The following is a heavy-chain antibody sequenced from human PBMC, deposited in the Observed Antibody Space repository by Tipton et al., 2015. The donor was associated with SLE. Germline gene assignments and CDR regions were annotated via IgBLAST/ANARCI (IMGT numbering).Heavy chain of an antibody. CDR2: IYYSGRT. D-gene: IGHD3-10*01. CDR3: ARLSLGDEYFFDY. CDR1: GGSISSYY. J-gene: IGHJ4*02. Sequence: TLSLTCTVSGGSISSYYWSWIRQPPGKGLEWIGYIYYSGRTNYNPPLKSRVTISVDTSKNQFSLNLSSVTAADTAVYFCARLSLGDEYFFDYWGRGTPVIVSS. V-gene: IGHV4-59*07.